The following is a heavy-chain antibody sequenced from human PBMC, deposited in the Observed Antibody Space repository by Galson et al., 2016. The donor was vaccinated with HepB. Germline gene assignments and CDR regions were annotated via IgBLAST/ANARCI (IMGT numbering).Heavy chain of an antibody. V-gene: IGHV2-5*02. Sequence: PALVKPTQTLTLTCTFSGFSLSTSGVGVGWILQPPGKALEWLALIYWDDDKRYSPSLTSRLTITKDTSKNQVFLTMTNMDPVDTATYYCAPYYYDRSGYYFRTQGYFDYWGQGTLVTVSS. CDR3: APYYYDRSGYYFRTQGYFDY. J-gene: IGHJ4*02. CDR1: GFSLSTSGVG. D-gene: IGHD3-22*01. CDR2: IYWDDDK.